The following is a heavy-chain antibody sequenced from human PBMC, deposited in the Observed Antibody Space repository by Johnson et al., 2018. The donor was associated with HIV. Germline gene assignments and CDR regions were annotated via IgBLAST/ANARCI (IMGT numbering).Heavy chain of an antibody. CDR3: AKEGGRITMIVVEPDAFDI. D-gene: IGHD3-22*01. CDR1: GFTFSSYG. CDR2: IRYDGSNK. V-gene: IGHV3-30*02. J-gene: IGHJ3*02. Sequence: QVQLVESGGGVVQPGGSLRLSCAASGFTFSSYGMHWVRQAPGKGLEWVAFIRYDGSNKYYADSVQGRFTISRDNSKNTLYLQMNSLRAEDTAVYYCAKEGGRITMIVVEPDAFDIWGQGTMVTVSS.